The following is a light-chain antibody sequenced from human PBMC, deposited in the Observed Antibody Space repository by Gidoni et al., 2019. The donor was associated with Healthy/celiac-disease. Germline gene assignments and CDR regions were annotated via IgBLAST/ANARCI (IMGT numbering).Light chain of an antibody. CDR1: QSVTSY. CDR2: DAS. V-gene: IGKV3-11*01. Sequence: EIVLTQSPATLSLSPGERATLSCRASQSVTSYLAWYQQKPGQAPRRHIYDASNRATGIPARFSGSGSGTDFTLTISSLEPEDFAVYYCQQRSNWPLTFGGGTKVEIK. J-gene: IGKJ4*01. CDR3: QQRSNWPLT.